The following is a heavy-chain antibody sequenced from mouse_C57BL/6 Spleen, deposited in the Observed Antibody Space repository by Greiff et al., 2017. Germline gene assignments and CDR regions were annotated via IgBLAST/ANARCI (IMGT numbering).Heavy chain of an antibody. CDR2: IWSGGST. Sequence: VQLQQSGPGLVQPSQSLSITCTVSGFSLTSYGVHWVRQSPGKGLEWLGVIWSGGSTDYNAAFISRLSISKDNSKSQVFFKMNSLQAEDTAIYYCARGVYGKDAMDYWGQGTSVTVSS. V-gene: IGHV2-2*01. CDR3: ARGVYGKDAMDY. J-gene: IGHJ4*01. D-gene: IGHD1-1*01. CDR1: GFSLTSYG.